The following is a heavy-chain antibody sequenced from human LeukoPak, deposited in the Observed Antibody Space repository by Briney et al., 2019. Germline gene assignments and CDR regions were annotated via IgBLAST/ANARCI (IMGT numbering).Heavy chain of an antibody. J-gene: IGHJ3*02. CDR3: ARTSESNDAFDI. D-gene: IGHD1-26*01. Sequence: ASVKVSCKASGYTLTSYDINWVRQATGQGLEWMGWMNPNSGNTGYAQKFQGRVTITRNTSISTAYMELSSLRSEDTAVYYCARTSESNDAFDIWGQGTMVTVSS. V-gene: IGHV1-8*03. CDR2: MNPNSGNT. CDR1: GYTLTSYD.